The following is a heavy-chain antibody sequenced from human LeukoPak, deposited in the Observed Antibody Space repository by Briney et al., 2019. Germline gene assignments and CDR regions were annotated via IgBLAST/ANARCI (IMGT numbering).Heavy chain of an antibody. D-gene: IGHD3-10*01. CDR3: AKDYSKTSYYGSGTYYRPNWFDP. Sequence: GGSLRLSCAASGFTVSSNYMSWVRQAPGKGLEWVPVIYSGGSTYYADSVKGRFTISRDNSKNTLYLQMNSLRAEDTAVYYCAKDYSKTSYYGSGTYYRPNWFDPWGQGTLVTVSS. CDR1: GFTVSSNY. V-gene: IGHV3-53*05. J-gene: IGHJ5*02. CDR2: IYSGGST.